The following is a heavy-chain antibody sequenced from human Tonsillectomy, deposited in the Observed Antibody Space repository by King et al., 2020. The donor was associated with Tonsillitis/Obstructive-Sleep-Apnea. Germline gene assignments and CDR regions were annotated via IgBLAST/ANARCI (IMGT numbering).Heavy chain of an antibody. CDR2: ISDNGAGT. V-gene: IGHV3-23*04. D-gene: IGHD6-19*01. Sequence: VQLVESGGGSVQPGGSLRLSCAASGFTFTSYAMTWVRQAPGKGLEWVSSISDNGAGTHYADSVKGRFTISRDNSKNTLYLQMNSLSVDDTAVYYCAGGPAGADYYYMDVWGKGTTVTVSS. J-gene: IGHJ6*03. CDR3: AGGPAGADYYYMDV. CDR1: GFTFTSYA.